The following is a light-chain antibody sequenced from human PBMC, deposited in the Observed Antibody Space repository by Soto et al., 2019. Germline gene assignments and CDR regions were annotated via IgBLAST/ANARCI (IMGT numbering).Light chain of an antibody. Sequence: DIVMTQSPDSLAVSLGERATINCKSSQSVLYSSNNKNYLAWYQQRPGQPPKLLIYWASTRESGVPDRFSGSGSGTDFTLNITSLQAEDVAVYYCQQYESTAPTFGQGTKLEIK. CDR2: WAS. J-gene: IGKJ2*01. V-gene: IGKV4-1*01. CDR1: QSVLYSSNNKNY. CDR3: QQYESTAPT.